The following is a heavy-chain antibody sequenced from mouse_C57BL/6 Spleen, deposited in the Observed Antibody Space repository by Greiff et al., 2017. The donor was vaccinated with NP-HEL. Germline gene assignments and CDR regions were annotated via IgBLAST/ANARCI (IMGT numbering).Heavy chain of an antibody. J-gene: IGHJ2*01. CDR2: ISNLAYSI. Sequence: EVMLVESGGGLVQPGGSLKLSCAASGFTFSDYGMAWVRQAPRKGPEWVAFISNLAYSIYYADTVTGRFTISRENAKNTLYLEMSSLRSEDTAMYYCARQNYGSSYYYFDYWGQGTTLTVSS. CDR3: ARQNYGSSYYYFDY. D-gene: IGHD1-1*01. V-gene: IGHV5-15*04. CDR1: GFTFSDYG.